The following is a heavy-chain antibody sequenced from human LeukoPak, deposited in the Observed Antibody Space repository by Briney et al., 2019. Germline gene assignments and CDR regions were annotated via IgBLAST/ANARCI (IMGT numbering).Heavy chain of an antibody. CDR2: MNPNSGNT. CDR3: ARGRVRYSSSSTVGRYFDY. D-gene: IGHD6-6*01. CDR1: GYTSTSYD. V-gene: IGHV1-8*01. J-gene: IGHJ4*02. Sequence: ASVKVSCKASGYTSTSYDINWVRQATGQGLEWMGWMNPNSGNTGYAQKFQGRVTITADESTSTAYMELSSLRSEDTAVYYCARGRVRYSSSSTVGRYFDYWGQGTLVTVSS.